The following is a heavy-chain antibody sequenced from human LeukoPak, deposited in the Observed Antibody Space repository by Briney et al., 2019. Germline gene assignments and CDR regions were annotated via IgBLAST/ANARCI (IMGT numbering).Heavy chain of an antibody. D-gene: IGHD3-3*01. CDR2: ISAYNGNT. Sequence: ASVKVSCKASGYTFTSYGISWVRQAPGQGLEWMGWISAYNGNTNYAQKLQGRVTMTTDTSTSTACMELRSLRSDDTAVYYCAREGTRSGYVDYWGQGTLVTVSS. J-gene: IGHJ4*02. CDR3: AREGTRSGYVDY. V-gene: IGHV1-18*01. CDR1: GYTFTSYG.